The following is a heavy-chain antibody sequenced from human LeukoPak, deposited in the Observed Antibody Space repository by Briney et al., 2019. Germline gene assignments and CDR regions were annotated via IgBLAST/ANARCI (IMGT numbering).Heavy chain of an antibody. Sequence: GGSLRLSCAASGFTFSSYGMHWVRQAPGKGLEWVSVIYSGGSTYYADSVKGRFTISRDNSKNTLYLQMNSLRAEDTAVYYCARGPVDTAMVSGWFDPWGQGTLVTVSS. CDR1: GFTFSSYG. V-gene: IGHV3-53*01. CDR2: IYSGGST. D-gene: IGHD5-18*01. J-gene: IGHJ5*02. CDR3: ARGPVDTAMVSGWFDP.